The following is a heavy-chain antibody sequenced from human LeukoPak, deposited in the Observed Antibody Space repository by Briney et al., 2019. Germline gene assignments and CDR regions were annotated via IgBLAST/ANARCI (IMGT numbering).Heavy chain of an antibody. CDR2: IYYSGST. CDR1: GGSISGYY. D-gene: IGHD3-22*01. V-gene: IGHV4-59*03. Sequence: SETLSLTCTVSGGSISGYYWSWIPQPPGKGREWIGYIYYSGSTDYNPSLKSRVTISVDTSKNQFSVRLTSVTAADTAVYYCARRRADRSYYFDYWGQGTLVTVSS. CDR3: ARRRADRSYYFDY. J-gene: IGHJ4*02.